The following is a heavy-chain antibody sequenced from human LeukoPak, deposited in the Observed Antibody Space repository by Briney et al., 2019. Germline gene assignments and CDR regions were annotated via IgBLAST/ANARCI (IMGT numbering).Heavy chain of an antibody. J-gene: IGHJ4*02. CDR2: INPNSDGT. D-gene: IGHD2-2*02. Sequence: ASVKVSCKASGYTFTGYYMHWVRQAPGQGLEWMGWINPNSDGTNYAQKFQGRVTMTRDTSISTAYMELSRLRSDDTAVYYCARGGVQYCSSTSCYIRGFDYWGQGTLVTVSS. V-gene: IGHV1-2*02. CDR1: GYTFTGYY. CDR3: ARGGVQYCSSTSCYIRGFDY.